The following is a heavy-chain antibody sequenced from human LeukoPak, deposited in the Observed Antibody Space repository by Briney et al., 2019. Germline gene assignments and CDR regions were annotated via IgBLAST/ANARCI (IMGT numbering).Heavy chain of an antibody. D-gene: IGHD1-26*01. V-gene: IGHV1-46*01. Sequence: ASVKVSCKASGYTFTSYYMPWVRQAPGQGLEWMGIINPSGGSTSYAQKFQGRVTMTRDTSTSTVYMELSSLRSEDTAVYYCARAALSGSYARVYYFDYWGQGTLVTVSS. CDR2: INPSGGST. CDR3: ARAALSGSYARVYYFDY. CDR1: GYTFTSYY. J-gene: IGHJ4*02.